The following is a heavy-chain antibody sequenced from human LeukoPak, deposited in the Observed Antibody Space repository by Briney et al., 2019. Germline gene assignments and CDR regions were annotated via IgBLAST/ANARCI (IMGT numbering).Heavy chain of an antibody. J-gene: IGHJ4*02. CDR3: ARHLSGITGYTYGRGIDY. Sequence: GGSLRLFCAAPGFTFSSYWMSWVRQAPGKGLEWVANIKKDGSEKYYVDSVKGRFTISRDNAKTSLYLQMNSLRAEDTAVYYCARHLSGITGYTYGRGIDYWGQGTLVTVSS. CDR1: GFTFSSYW. CDR2: IKKDGSEK. V-gene: IGHV3-7*01. D-gene: IGHD5-18*01.